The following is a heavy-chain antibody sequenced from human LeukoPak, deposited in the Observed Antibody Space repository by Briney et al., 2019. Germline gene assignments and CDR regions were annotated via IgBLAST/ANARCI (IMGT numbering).Heavy chain of an antibody. J-gene: IGHJ4*02. CDR2: IKQDGSEK. Sequence: PGGSLRLSCAASGFTFSSYWMSWVRQAPGKGQEWVANIKQDGSEKYYVDSVKGRFTISRDNAKNSLYLQMNSLRAEDTAVYYCANLDFWSGYHLYYWGQGTLVTVSS. V-gene: IGHV3-7*01. CDR1: GFTFSSYW. CDR3: ANLDFWSGYHLYY. D-gene: IGHD3-3*01.